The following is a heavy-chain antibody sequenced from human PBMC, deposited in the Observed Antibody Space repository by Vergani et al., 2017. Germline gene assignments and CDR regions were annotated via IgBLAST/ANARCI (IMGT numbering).Heavy chain of an antibody. V-gene: IGHV1-24*01. Sequence: QVQLVQSGAEVKKPGASVKVSCKASGGTFSSYAISWVRQAPGQGLEWMGGFDPEDGETIYAQKFQGRVTMTEDTSTDTAYMELSSLRSEDTAVYYCATPLYGDYEVDYWGQGTLVTVSS. CDR1: GGTFSSYA. CDR2: FDPEDGET. CDR3: ATPLYGDYEVDY. D-gene: IGHD4-17*01. J-gene: IGHJ4*02.